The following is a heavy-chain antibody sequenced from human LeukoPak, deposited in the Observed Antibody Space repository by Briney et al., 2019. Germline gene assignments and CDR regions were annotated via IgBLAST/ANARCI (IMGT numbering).Heavy chain of an antibody. Sequence: SETLSLTCTVSGGSFSSYYWSWIRQPPGKGLEWIGSIYYSGSTDYNPSLKSRVTISVDTSKNQFSLKLSSVTAADTAVYYCASTVGYCSSTSCYYWFDPWGQGTLLTVSS. V-gene: IGHV4-59*12. CDR2: IYYSGST. J-gene: IGHJ5*02. CDR3: ASTVGYCSSTSCYYWFDP. CDR1: GGSFSSYY. D-gene: IGHD2-2*01.